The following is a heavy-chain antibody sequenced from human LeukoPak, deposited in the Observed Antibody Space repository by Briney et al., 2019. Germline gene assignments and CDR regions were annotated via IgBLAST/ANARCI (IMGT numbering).Heavy chain of an antibody. V-gene: IGHV5-51*01. CDR3: ARQDGYYYDSTGYNPIYFDH. CDR1: GYSFTSFW. Sequence: GESLKISCKGSGYSFTSFWIGWVRQMPGKGLEYMGLIYPGDSDTRYRTSFQGRVTISADKSINTAYLQWSSVKASDTAMYYCARQDGYYYDSTGYNPIYFDHSGQGTLVTVSS. CDR2: IYPGDSDT. D-gene: IGHD3-22*01. J-gene: IGHJ4*02.